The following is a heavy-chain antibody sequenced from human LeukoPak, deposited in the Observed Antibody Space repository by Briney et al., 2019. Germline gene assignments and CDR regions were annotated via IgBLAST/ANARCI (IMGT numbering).Heavy chain of an antibody. CDR1: GGTFSSYA. CDR3: AGCVRFGELLYY. V-gene: IGHV1-69*01. CDR2: IIPIFGTA. D-gene: IGHD3-10*01. Sequence: SVKVSCKASGGTFSSYAISWVRQAPGQGLEWMGGIIPIFGTANYAQKFQGRVTITADESTSTAYMELSSLRSEDTAVYYCAGCVRFGELLYYWGQGTLVTVSS. J-gene: IGHJ4*02.